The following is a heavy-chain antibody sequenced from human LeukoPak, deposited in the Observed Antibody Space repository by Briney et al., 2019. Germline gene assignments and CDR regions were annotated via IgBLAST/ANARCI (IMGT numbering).Heavy chain of an antibody. D-gene: IGHD3-9*01. CDR1: GGSISSSSYY. V-gene: IGHV4-39*01. J-gene: IGHJ4*02. CDR3: ALLVSDY. Sequence: SETLSLTCTVSGGSISSSSYYWGWIRQPPGKGLGWIGSIYYSGSTYYNPSLKSRVTISVDTSKNQFSLKLSSVTAADTAVYYCALLVSDYWGQGTLVTVSS. CDR2: IYYSGST.